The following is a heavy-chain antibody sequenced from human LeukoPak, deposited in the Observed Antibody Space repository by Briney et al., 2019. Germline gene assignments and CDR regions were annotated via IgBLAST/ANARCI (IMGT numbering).Heavy chain of an antibody. CDR2: ITSSGSII. V-gene: IGHV3-48*03. CDR3: AKSGYNYDSNAYPFIDY. CDR1: GFTFSSYE. Sequence: PGGSLRLSCAASGFTFSSYEMNWVRQAPGKGLEWVAYITSSGSIIYYADSVKGRFTISRDNSKNTLYLEMSSLRAEDTAVYYCAKSGYNYDSNAYPFIDYWGQGTLVTVSS. J-gene: IGHJ4*02. D-gene: IGHD3-22*01.